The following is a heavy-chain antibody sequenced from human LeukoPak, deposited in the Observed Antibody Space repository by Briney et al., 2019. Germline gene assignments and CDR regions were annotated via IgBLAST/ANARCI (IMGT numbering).Heavy chain of an antibody. J-gene: IGHJ5*02. Sequence: SETLSLTCAVYGGSFSVYYWSWIRQPPGKGLEWIGEINHSGSTNYNPSLKSRVTISVDTSKNQFSLKLSSVTAADTAVYYCARGCFRRFDPWGQGTLVTVSS. V-gene: IGHV4-34*01. CDR2: INHSGST. CDR3: ARGCFRRFDP. CDR1: GGSFSVYY.